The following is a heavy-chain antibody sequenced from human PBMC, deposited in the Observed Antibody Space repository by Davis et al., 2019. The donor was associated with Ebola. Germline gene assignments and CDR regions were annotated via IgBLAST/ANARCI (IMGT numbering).Heavy chain of an antibody. D-gene: IGHD3-22*01. Sequence: PGGSLRLSCAASGLTFSSYGMHWVRQAPGKGLEWVSLISWDGRSTAYADSVRGRFSISRDNSKKFLYLQMNGLRAEDTALYYCTAYDSTFRNYWGQGTLVTVSS. CDR2: ISWDGRST. V-gene: IGHV3-43D*03. J-gene: IGHJ4*02. CDR1: GLTFSSYG. CDR3: TAYDSTFRNY.